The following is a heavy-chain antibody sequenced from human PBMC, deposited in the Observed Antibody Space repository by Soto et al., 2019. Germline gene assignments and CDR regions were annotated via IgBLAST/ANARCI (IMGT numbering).Heavy chain of an antibody. Sequence: ASVKVSCKASGYIFTGYYMHWVRQAPGQGLEWMGWINPNSGGTNYAQKFQGWVTMTRDTSISTAHMELSRLRSDDTAVYYCARERQLAPYYYYYYYMDVWGKGTTVTVSS. CDR3: ARERQLAPYYYYYYYMDV. D-gene: IGHD6-6*01. J-gene: IGHJ6*03. V-gene: IGHV1-2*04. CDR1: GYIFTGYY. CDR2: INPNSGGT.